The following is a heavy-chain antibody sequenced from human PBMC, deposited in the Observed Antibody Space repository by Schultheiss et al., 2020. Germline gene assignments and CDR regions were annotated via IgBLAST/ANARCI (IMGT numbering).Heavy chain of an antibody. V-gene: IGHV4-34*01. D-gene: IGHD3-3*01. Sequence: SQPLSLTCAVYGGSFSGYYWSWIRQPPGKGLEWIGEINHSGSTNYNPSLESRVTISVDTSRTQFSLKLSSVTAADTAVYYCARDGPPITIFGVVINSLYYYYMDVWGKGTTVTVSS. J-gene: IGHJ6*03. CDR2: INHSGST. CDR3: ARDGPPITIFGVVINSLYYYYMDV. CDR1: GGSFSGYY.